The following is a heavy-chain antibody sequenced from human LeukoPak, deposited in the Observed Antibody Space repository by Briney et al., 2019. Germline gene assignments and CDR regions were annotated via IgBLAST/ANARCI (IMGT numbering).Heavy chain of an antibody. CDR3: ARDFRGYMDV. V-gene: IGHV3-74*01. CDR1: GFTFSSYW. CDR2: INSDGSST. Sequence: GGSLRLSCADSGFTFSSYWMHWVRQAPGKGLVWVSLINSDGSSTIYADSVEGRFTISRDNAKNTLYLQMNSLRAEDTAVYYCARDFRGYMDVWGKGTTVTVSS. J-gene: IGHJ6*03.